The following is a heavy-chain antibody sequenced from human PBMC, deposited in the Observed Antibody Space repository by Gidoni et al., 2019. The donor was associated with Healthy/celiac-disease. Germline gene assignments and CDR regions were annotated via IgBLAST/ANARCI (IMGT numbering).Heavy chain of an antibody. CDR2: ISGSGGST. Sequence: EVQLLESGGGLVQPGGSLRLSCAASGFTFSSYAMRWVRPAPGKGLGWGSAISGSGGSTYYADSVKGRFTISRDNSKNTLYLQMNSLRAEDTAVYYCAKDSYCSGGSCYFESYGGNFGAFDIWGQGTMVTVSS. CDR1: GFTFSSYA. CDR3: AKDSYCSGGSCYFESYGGNFGAFDI. D-gene: IGHD2-15*01. J-gene: IGHJ3*02. V-gene: IGHV3-23*01.